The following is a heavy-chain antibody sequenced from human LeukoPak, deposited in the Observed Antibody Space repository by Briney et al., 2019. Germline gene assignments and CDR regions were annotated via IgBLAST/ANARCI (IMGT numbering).Heavy chain of an antibody. CDR2: ISGSGGST. Sequence: PSETLSLTCAVSGGSISSGNWWSWVRQAPGKGLEWVSAISGSGGSTYYADSVKGRFTISRDNSKNTLYLQMNSLRAEDTAVYYCAKFPRGSYYGFDYWGQGTLVTVSS. D-gene: IGHD1-26*01. CDR3: AKFPRGSYYGFDY. V-gene: IGHV3-23*01. CDR1: GGSISSGN. J-gene: IGHJ4*02.